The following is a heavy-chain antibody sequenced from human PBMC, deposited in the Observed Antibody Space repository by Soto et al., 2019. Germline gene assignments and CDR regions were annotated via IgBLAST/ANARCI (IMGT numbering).Heavy chain of an antibody. Sequence: ASVKVSCKASGYTFTSYDINWVRQATGQGLEWMGWMNPNSGNTGYAQKFQGRVTMTRDTSTSTVYMELSSLRSEDTAVYYCARVSWRDIVVVPAATPYYYYYGMDVWGQGTTVTVSS. J-gene: IGHJ6*02. CDR1: GYTFTSYD. CDR3: ARVSWRDIVVVPAATPYYYYYGMDV. CDR2: MNPNSGNT. V-gene: IGHV1-8*01. D-gene: IGHD2-2*01.